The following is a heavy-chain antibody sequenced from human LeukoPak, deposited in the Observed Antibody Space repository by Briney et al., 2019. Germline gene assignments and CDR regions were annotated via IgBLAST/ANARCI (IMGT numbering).Heavy chain of an antibody. Sequence: GGSLRLSCAASGFTFSSYAMSWVRQAPGKGLEWVSAISGSGGSTYYADSVKGRFTISRDNSKNTLYLQMNSLRAEDTAVYYCERDRGSGWYRGDAFDIWGQGTMVTVSS. D-gene: IGHD6-19*01. J-gene: IGHJ3*02. CDR2: ISGSGGST. CDR3: ERDRGSGWYRGDAFDI. V-gene: IGHV3-23*01. CDR1: GFTFSSYA.